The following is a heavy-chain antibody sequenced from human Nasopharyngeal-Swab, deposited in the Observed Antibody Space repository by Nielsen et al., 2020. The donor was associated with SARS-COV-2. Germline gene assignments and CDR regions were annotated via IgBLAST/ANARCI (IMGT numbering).Heavy chain of an antibody. D-gene: IGHD3-22*01. CDR1: GFTFSNYA. CDR3: ARGPRHYYDSPSYYSVMPLNN. CDR2: ISSGPGTST. J-gene: IGHJ4*02. V-gene: IGHV3-23*01. Sequence: GESLKISCAASGFTFSNYAINWIRQAPGKGLEWVSAISSGPGTSTYYADSVKGRFTISRDNSKNTLYLQMNSLRAEDTAFYYCARGPRHYYDSPSYYSVMPLNNWGQGTLVTVSS.